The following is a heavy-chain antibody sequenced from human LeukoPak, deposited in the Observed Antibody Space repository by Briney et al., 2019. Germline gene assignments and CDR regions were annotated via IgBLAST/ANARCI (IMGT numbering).Heavy chain of an antibody. CDR3: ARDPSLRYFDWYPTFDI. CDR1: GYTLTSYG. CDR2: ISAYNGNT. Sequence: ASVKVSCKASGYTLTSYGISWVRQAPGQGLEWMGWISAYNGNTNYAQKLQGRVTMTTDTSTSTAYMELRSLRSDDTAVYYCARDPSLRYFDWYPTFDIWGQGTMVTVSS. V-gene: IGHV1-18*01. D-gene: IGHD3-9*01. J-gene: IGHJ3*02.